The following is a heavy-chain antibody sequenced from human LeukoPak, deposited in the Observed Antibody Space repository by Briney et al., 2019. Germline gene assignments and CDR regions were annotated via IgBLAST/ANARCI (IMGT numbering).Heavy chain of an antibody. J-gene: IGHJ4*02. Sequence: MAGASLQISCKGSGSIFTSYWIGWVRQLPGKGLEWMGIIYPGDSDTRYSPSFQGQVTISADKSISTAYLQWSSLKASDTAMYYCARISQQLAPFDYWRQGTLVTVSP. D-gene: IGHD6-13*01. CDR1: GSIFTSYW. CDR2: IYPGDSDT. V-gene: IGHV5-51*01. CDR3: ARISQQLAPFDY.